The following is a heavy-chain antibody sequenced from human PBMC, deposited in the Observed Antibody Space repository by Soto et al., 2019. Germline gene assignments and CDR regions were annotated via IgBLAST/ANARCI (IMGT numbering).Heavy chain of an antibody. CDR1: GYSFTSYW. D-gene: IGHD2-15*01. CDR2: IDPSDSYT. J-gene: IGHJ3*02. V-gene: IGHV5-10-1*01. Sequence: GESLKISCKGSGYSFTSYWISWVRQMPGKGLEWMGRIDPSDSYTNYSPSFQGHVTISADKSISTAYLQWSSLKASDTAMYYCASQGHCSGGNCYSRAFDIWGQGTMVTVSS. CDR3: ASQGHCSGGNCYSRAFDI.